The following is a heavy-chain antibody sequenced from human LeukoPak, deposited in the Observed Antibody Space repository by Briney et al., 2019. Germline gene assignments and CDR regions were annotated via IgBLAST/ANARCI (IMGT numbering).Heavy chain of an antibody. V-gene: IGHV1-69*04. CDR1: ADIFSRYA. CDR2: IIPLTGVV. CDR3: ARERRCSAGSCYAADLDS. J-gene: IGHJ4*02. Sequence: ASVKVSCKTSADIFSRYAINWVRQAPGQGLEWMGRIIPLTGVVNYGQKLQTRVTISADKSTSTAYMEVSSLRFEDTAVYFCARERRCSAGSCYAADLDSWGQGTLVTVSS. D-gene: IGHD2-15*01.